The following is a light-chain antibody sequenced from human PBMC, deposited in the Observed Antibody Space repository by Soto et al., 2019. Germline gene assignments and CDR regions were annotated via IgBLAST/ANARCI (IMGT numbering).Light chain of an antibody. CDR2: GAS. J-gene: IGKJ5*01. CDR3: QQRSYWIT. V-gene: IGKV3-15*01. CDR1: QSVRNN. Sequence: EIVMTQSPVTLSVSPGERATLSCTASQSVRNNLAWYQQKPGQAPRLLIYGASTRATSIPARFSGSGYGTDFTLTISSLEPEDFAAYYCQQRSYWITFGQGTRLEIK.